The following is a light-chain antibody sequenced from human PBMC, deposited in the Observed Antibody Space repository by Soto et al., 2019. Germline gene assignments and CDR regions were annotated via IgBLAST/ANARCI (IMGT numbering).Light chain of an antibody. CDR3: HHYNTYST. CDR2: AAS. J-gene: IGKJ1*01. CDR1: QSISIW. V-gene: IGKV1-5*03. Sequence: DIQMTQSPSALSASIGDRVTITCRASQSISIWLAWYQQKPGKAPKLLIYAASSLESGVPSRFSGSGSGTEFTHTISSLQPDDFATYYCHHYNTYSTFGQGTRVDVK.